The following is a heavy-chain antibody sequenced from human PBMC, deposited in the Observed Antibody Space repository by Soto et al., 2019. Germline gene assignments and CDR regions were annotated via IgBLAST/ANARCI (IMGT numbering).Heavy chain of an antibody. CDR3: ARGGGNQLGDCYDN. V-gene: IGHV3-30*04. Sequence: QVQLVESGGGVVQPGRSLRLSCAASGFTFSDYTMHWVRQAPGKGLQWVALIYYDGSKTYYADSVKGRFTVSRDSSNNTLYLETNSLRAEDTGVYYCARGGGNQLGDCYDNWGQGTLVTVSS. D-gene: IGHD2-21*02. J-gene: IGHJ4*02. CDR2: IYYDGSKT. CDR1: GFTFSDYT.